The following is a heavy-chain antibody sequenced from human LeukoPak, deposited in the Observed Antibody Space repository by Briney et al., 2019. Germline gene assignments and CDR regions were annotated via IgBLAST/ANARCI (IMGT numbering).Heavy chain of an antibody. Sequence: GGSLRLSCAASGFSVSSNYMSWVRQAPGKGLEWVSVIYSGGSTYYADSVKGRFTIPRDKSKNTLYLQMNSLRAEDTAVYYCTRHRGLLWSTSWGQGTLVTVSS. CDR1: GFSVSSNY. D-gene: IGHD3-10*01. J-gene: IGHJ4*02. V-gene: IGHV3-66*04. CDR3: TRHRGLLWSTS. CDR2: IYSGGST.